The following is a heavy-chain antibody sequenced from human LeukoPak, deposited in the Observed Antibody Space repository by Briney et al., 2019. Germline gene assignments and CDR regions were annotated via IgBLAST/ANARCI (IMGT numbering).Heavy chain of an antibody. D-gene: IGHD1-26*01. CDR3: ARASGAPEYYFDY. J-gene: IGHJ4*02. Sequence: PSGTLSLTCAVSGGSISSSNWWSWVRQPPGKGLEWIGEIYHSGSTNYNPSLKSRVTISVDKSKNQFSLRLSSVTAADTAVYYCARASGAPEYYFDYWGQGTLVTVSS. V-gene: IGHV4-4*02. CDR1: GGSISSSNW. CDR2: IYHSGST.